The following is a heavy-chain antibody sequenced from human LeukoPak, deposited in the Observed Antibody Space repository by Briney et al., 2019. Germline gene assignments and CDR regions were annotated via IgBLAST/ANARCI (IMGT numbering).Heavy chain of an antibody. V-gene: IGHV1-18*01. D-gene: IGHD2-2*02. CDR1: GYTFTSYG. Sequence: ASVKVSCKASGYTFTSYGISWVRQAPGQGLEWMGWISAYSGNTSYAQKLQGRVTMTTDTSTSTAYMELRSLRSDDTAVYYCARNPDIVVVPAAILLYYYYYMDVWGKGTTVTVSS. J-gene: IGHJ6*03. CDR3: ARNPDIVVVPAAILLYYYYYMDV. CDR2: ISAYSGNT.